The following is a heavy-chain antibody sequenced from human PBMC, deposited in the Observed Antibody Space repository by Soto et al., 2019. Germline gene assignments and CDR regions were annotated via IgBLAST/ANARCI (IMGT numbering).Heavy chain of an antibody. Sequence: EVQLVESGGGLVQPGGSLRLSCAASGFTFSDHYMDWVRQAPGKGLEWVGRTKNKANSYTTQYAASVKGRFTISRDDSKNSLYMQMNSTKIEDTAVYYCGRVRLCGLTGVRCYTRVIDYWGQGTLVTVSS. D-gene: IGHD2-15*01. V-gene: IGHV3-72*01. CDR2: TKNKANSYTT. CDR3: GRVRLCGLTGVRCYTRVIDY. CDR1: GFTFSDHY. J-gene: IGHJ4*02.